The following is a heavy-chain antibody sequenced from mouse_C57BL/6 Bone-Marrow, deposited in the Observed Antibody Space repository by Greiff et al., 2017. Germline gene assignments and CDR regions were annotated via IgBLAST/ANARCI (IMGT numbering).Heavy chain of an antibody. CDR3: TTGTVVADWYFDV. D-gene: IGHD1-1*01. V-gene: IGHV14-4*01. J-gene: IGHJ1*03. CDR2: IDPENGDT. Sequence: VQLQQSGAELVRPGASVKLSCTASGFNIKDDYMPWVKQRPEQGLEWIGWIDPENGDTEYASKFQGKATITADTSSNTAYLQLSSLTSEDTAVYYCTTGTVVADWYFDVWGTGTTVTVSS. CDR1: GFNIKDDY.